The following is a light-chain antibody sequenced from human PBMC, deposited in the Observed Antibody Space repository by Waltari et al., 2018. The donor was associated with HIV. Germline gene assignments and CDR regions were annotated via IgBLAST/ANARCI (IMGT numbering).Light chain of an antibody. CDR2: EVS. CDR3: NSYRSSTTPCV. CDR1: SSDVGGHNY. J-gene: IGLJ1*01. V-gene: IGLV2-14*01. Sequence: QSALTQPAVSGSPGQSITISCTGTSSDVGGHNYVSLYQQHPGKAPKLLIYEVSNRPSGVSNRFSGSKSGNTASMTISGLQAEDEADYYCNSYRSSTTPCVFGTGTKVTVL.